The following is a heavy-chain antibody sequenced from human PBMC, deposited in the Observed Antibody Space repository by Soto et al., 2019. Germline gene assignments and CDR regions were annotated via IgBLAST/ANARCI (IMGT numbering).Heavy chain of an antibody. D-gene: IGHD3-3*01. CDR3: ARDFELAKYYDFWSGTQRYYYYGMDV. CDR1: GFTFSNDG. J-gene: IGHJ6*02. V-gene: IGHV3-33*01. CDR2: IWYDGSNK. Sequence: QVQLVESGGGVVQPGRSLRLSCAASGFTFSNDGMHWVRQAPGKGLEWVAVIWYDGSNKYYADSVKGRFTISRDNSKNTLYLQMNSLRAEDTAVYYCARDFELAKYYDFWSGTQRYYYYGMDVWGQGTTVTVSS.